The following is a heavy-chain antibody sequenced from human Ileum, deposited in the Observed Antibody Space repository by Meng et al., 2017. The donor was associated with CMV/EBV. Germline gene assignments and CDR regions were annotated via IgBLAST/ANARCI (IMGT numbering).Heavy chain of an antibody. Sequence: CHASGHAFPTTSLIWVRQAPRQGPEWMGWINTNTANPASARDFTRRFVFSLDTSVSTAYLQISSLKAEDTAVYYCARDALNERYFDYWGQGTLVTVSS. CDR3: ARDALNERYFDY. CDR2: INTNTANP. CDR1: GHAFPTTS. D-gene: IGHD3-16*02. J-gene: IGHJ4*02. V-gene: IGHV7-4-1*02.